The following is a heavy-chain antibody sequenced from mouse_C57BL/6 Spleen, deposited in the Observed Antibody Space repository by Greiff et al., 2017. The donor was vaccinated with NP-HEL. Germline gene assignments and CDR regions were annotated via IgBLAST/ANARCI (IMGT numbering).Heavy chain of an antibody. CDR2: IDPSDSYT. J-gene: IGHJ2*01. D-gene: IGHD2-10*01. V-gene: IGHV1-59*01. CDR3: AKGGLLRYFDY. Sequence: VQLQQPGAELVRPGTSVKLSCKASGYTFTSYWMHWVKQRPGQGLEWIGVIDPSDSYTNYNQKFKGKATLTVDTSSSTAYMQLSSLTSEDSAVYYCAKGGLLRYFDYWGQGTTLTVSS. CDR1: GYTFTSYW.